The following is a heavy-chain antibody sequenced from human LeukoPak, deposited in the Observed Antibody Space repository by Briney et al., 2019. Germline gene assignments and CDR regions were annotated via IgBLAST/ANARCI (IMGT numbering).Heavy chain of an antibody. V-gene: IGHV4-34*01. CDR1: GGSFSGYY. CDR3: ARGSTVVVPAAIGGSGSYYNGDSDY. Sequence: PSETLSLTCAVYGGSFSGYYWSWIRRPPGKGLEWIGEINHSGSTNYNPSLKSRVTISVDTSKNQFSLKLSSVTAADTAVYYCARGSTVVVPAAIGGSGSYYNGDSDYWGQGTLVTVSS. J-gene: IGHJ4*02. D-gene: IGHD2-2*01. CDR2: INHSGST.